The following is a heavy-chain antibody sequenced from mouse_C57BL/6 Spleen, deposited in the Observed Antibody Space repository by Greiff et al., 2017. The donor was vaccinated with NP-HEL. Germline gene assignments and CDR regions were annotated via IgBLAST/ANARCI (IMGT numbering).Heavy chain of an antibody. J-gene: IGHJ2*01. CDR1: GFTFTDYY. V-gene: IGHV7-3*01. D-gene: IGHD1-1*01. CDR2: IRNKANGYTT. CDR3: ARYIYYHGSSYFDY. Sequence: EVMLVESGGGLVQPGGSLSLSCAASGFTFTDYYMSWVRQPPGKALEWLGFIRNKANGYTTEYSASVKGRFTISRDNSQSILYLQMNALRAEDSATYYCARYIYYHGSSYFDYWGQGTTLTVSS.